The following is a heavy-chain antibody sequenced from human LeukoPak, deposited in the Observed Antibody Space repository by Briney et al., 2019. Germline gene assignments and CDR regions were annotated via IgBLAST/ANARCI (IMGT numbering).Heavy chain of an antibody. CDR2: FDPEDGET. CDR3: ATDYYDFWSGYLPPFDP. J-gene: IGHJ5*02. CDR1: GYTLTELS. D-gene: IGHD3-3*01. Sequence: ASVKVSCKVSGYTLTELSMHWVRHAPGKGLEWMGGFDPEDGETIYAQKFQGRVTMTEDTSTDTAYMELSSLRSEDTAVYYCATDYYDFWSGYLPPFDPWGQGTLVTVSS. V-gene: IGHV1-24*01.